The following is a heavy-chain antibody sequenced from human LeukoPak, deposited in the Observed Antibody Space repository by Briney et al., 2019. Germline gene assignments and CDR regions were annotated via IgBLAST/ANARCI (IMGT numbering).Heavy chain of an antibody. CDR1: GYTFTDYY. CDR3: ARDLTVGVMDY. J-gene: IGHJ4*02. D-gene: IGHD3-16*01. V-gene: IGHV1-2*02. CDR2: INPKSGDT. Sequence: GASVKVSCKASGYTFTDYYMHWVRQAPGQGLEWMGWINPKSGDTDYVQKFQGRVTMTRDTSISTAYLELSRLRSDDTAVYYCARDLTVGVMDYWGQGTLVTVSS.